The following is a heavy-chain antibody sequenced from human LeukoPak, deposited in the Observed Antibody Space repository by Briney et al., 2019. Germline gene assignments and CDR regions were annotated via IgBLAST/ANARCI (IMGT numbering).Heavy chain of an antibody. CDR1: GYIFTNYY. Sequence: ASVKVSCKASGYIFTNYYMHWVRQAPGQGLEWLGSINPSGGSTTYAQKFQGRVTMTSDMSTNTAYMELSSLISEDTAVYYCTRDPGLTNFYYYMDVWGKGTTVTVSS. CDR2: INPSGGST. J-gene: IGHJ6*03. V-gene: IGHV1-46*01. D-gene: IGHD4-11*01. CDR3: TRDPGLTNFYYYMDV.